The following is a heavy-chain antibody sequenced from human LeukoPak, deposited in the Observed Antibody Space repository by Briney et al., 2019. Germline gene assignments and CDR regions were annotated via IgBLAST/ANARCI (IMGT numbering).Heavy chain of an antibody. CDR2: IGGGGET. Sequence: PGGSLRLSCVASGFSFSDFAMSWVRQAPARGPEWVSSIGGGGETFYADSVKGRSTLSRDASRNTVYLQLNNLRVEDTGIYYCAKANWVSNADAVWWGQGIQVTVSS. CDR1: GFSFSDFA. D-gene: IGHD1-1*01. CDR3: AKANWVSNADAVW. V-gene: IGHV3-23*01. J-gene: IGHJ4*02.